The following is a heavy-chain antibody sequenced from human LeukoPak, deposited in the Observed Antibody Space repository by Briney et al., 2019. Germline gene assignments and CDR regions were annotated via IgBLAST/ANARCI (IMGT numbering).Heavy chain of an antibody. D-gene: IGHD6-19*01. CDR1: GFTFNTYA. J-gene: IGHJ4*02. CDR3: ARVVYSSGWIFYS. CDR2: ISGSGGGT. V-gene: IGHV3-23*01. Sequence: GGSLRFSCAAPGFTFNTYAMTWVRKSPGKGLEWGSAISGSGGGTYYADSVKGRFTISRDSSRNTVYLQMNSLRAEDTAVYYCARVVYSSGWIFYSWGQGIFVTGSS.